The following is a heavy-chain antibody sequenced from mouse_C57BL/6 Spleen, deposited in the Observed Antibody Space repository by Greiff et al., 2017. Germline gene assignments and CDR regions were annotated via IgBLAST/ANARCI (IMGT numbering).Heavy chain of an antibody. CDR1: GYSITSGYY. V-gene: IGHV3-6*01. D-gene: IGHD2-1*01. Sequence: EVKLVESGPGLVKPSQSLSLTCSVTGYSITSGYYWNWIRQFPGNKLEWMGYISYDGSNNYNPSLKNRISITRDTSKNQFFLKLNSVTTEDTATYYCAREGNYGYFDVWGTGSTVTVSS. CDR3: AREGNYGYFDV. J-gene: IGHJ1*03. CDR2: ISYDGSN.